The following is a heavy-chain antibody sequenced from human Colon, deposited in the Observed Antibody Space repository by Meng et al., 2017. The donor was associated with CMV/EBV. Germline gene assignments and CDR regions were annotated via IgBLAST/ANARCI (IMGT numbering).Heavy chain of an antibody. D-gene: IGHD3-3*01. CDR2: SFSSGST. V-gene: IGHV4-30-4*01. J-gene: IGHJ4*02. CDR1: GDFY. Sequence: GDFYWHWIRQSPGKGLEWIGYSFSSGSTHYNPSLESRVTISLDTSKNQFSLRLRSVTAADTAVYYCARTSDISIFGVVMKNPYYFDYWGQGTLVTVSS. CDR3: ARTSDISIFGVVMKNPYYFDY.